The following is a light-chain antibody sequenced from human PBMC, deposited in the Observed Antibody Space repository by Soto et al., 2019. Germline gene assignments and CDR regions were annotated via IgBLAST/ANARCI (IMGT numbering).Light chain of an antibody. V-gene: IGKV1-5*01. CDR3: QQYNSYSRT. J-gene: IGKJ1*01. Sequence: GDRVTITCRASQSISSWLAWYQQKPGKAPKLLIYDASSLESGVPSRFNGSGSGTEFTLTISSLQPDDFATYYCQQYNSYSRTFGQGPKVEIK. CDR2: DAS. CDR1: QSISSW.